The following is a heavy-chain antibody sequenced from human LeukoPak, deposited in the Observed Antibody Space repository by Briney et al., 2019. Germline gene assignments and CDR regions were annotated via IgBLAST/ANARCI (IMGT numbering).Heavy chain of an antibody. J-gene: IGHJ4*02. Sequence: GGSLRLSCAASGFTFSNYAMSWVRQAPGKGLEWVSTVSGSASNTYYADSVKGRFTISRDNSKTTLYLQMNSLKADDTAVYYCAKGFQTYGELSFDVWGQGTLVAVSS. CDR3: AKGFQTYGELSFDV. CDR2: VSGSASNT. CDR1: GFTFSNYA. D-gene: IGHD4-17*01. V-gene: IGHV3-23*01.